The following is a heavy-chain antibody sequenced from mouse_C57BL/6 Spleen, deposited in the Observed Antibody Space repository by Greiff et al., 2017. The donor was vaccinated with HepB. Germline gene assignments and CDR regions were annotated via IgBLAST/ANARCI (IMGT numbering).Heavy chain of an antibody. J-gene: IGHJ3*01. D-gene: IGHD2-4*01. CDR3: ARYNYDYDPFAY. V-gene: IGHV1-61*01. CDR1: GYTFTSYW. CDR2: IYPSDSET. Sequence: QVQLQQPGAELVRPGSSVKLSCKASGYTFTSYWMDWVKQRPGQGLEWIGNIYPSDSETHYNQKFKDKATLTVDKSSSTAYMQLSSLTSEDSAVYYCARYNYDYDPFAYWGQGTLVTVSA.